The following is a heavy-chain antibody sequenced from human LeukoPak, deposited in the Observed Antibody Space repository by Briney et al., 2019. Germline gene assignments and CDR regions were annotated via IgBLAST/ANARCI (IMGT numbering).Heavy chain of an antibody. D-gene: IGHD6-13*01. CDR2: ISSSSSYI. J-gene: IGHJ2*01. Sequence: GGSLRLSCAASGFTFSSYSMNWVRQAPGKGLEWVSSISSSSSYIYYADSVKGRFTISRDNAKNSLYLQMNSLRAEDTALYYCARVGVAAAGGYWYFDLWGRGTLVTVSS. CDR3: ARVGVAAAGGYWYFDL. V-gene: IGHV3-21*01. CDR1: GFTFSSYS.